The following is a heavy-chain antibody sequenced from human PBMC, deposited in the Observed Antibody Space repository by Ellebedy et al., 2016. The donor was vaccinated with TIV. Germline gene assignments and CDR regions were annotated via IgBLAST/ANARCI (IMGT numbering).Heavy chain of an antibody. CDR2: LQSGGVT. CDR3: TRARGGGGSVDY. CDR1: GFTFSDAW. Sequence: PGGSLRLSCAASGFTFSDAWMNWVRQAPGKGLEWVSVLQSGGVTHYADSVKGRFTVSRDNSRNTLYLQMNSLSVEDTAGYYCTRARGGGGSVDYWGQGTLVTVSS. D-gene: IGHD2-21*01. J-gene: IGHJ4*02. V-gene: IGHV3-66*01.